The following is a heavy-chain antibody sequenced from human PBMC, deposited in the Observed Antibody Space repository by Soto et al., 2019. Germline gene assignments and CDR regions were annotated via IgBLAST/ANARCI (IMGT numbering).Heavy chain of an antibody. Sequence: QVQLVESGGGLVKPGGSLRLSCTASGFTFSDYYMSWIRQAPGKGLEWISYISSGGSSKYYTESVKGRFTISRDIAKNSLYLQMNNLRVEATAVYFCARRGPLTNIEVVPDYFGLDVWGQGTTVTVSS. CDR3: ARRGPLTNIEVVPDYFGLDV. CDR2: ISSGGSSK. J-gene: IGHJ6*02. D-gene: IGHD2-15*01. CDR1: GFTFSDYY. V-gene: IGHV3-11*01.